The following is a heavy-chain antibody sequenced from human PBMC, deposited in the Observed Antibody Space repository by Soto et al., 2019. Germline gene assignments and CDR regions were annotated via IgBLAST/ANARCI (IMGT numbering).Heavy chain of an antibody. Sequence: SETLSLTCTVSGGSISSYYWSWIRQPPGKGLEWIGYIYYSGSTNYNPSLKSRVTISVDTSKNQFSLKLSSVTAADTAVYYCARATSYRDYDFWSGRRGLDAFDIWGQGTMVTVSS. D-gene: IGHD3-3*01. CDR2: IYYSGST. V-gene: IGHV4-59*01. J-gene: IGHJ3*02. CDR1: GGSISSYY. CDR3: ARATSYRDYDFWSGRRGLDAFDI.